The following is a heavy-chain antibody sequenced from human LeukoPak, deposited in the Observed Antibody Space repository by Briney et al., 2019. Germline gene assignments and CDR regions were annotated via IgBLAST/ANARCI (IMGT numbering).Heavy chain of an antibody. Sequence: ASVKVSCKASGYTFTSYYMHWVRQAPGQGLEWMGIINPSGGSTSYAQKFQGRVTMTRDTSTSTVYMELSSLRSEDTAVYYCATDFPPGLMGNGMDVWGQGTTVTVSS. V-gene: IGHV1-46*01. CDR2: INPSGGST. CDR3: ATDFPPGLMGNGMDV. J-gene: IGHJ6*02. D-gene: IGHD3-10*01. CDR1: GYTFTSYY.